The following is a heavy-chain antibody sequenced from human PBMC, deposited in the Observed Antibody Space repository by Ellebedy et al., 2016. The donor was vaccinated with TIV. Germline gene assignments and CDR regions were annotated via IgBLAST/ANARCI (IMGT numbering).Heavy chain of an antibody. CDR2: VSPYNGNT. D-gene: IGHD4-23*01. CDR3: ARDSDYGGVTNHWYFDL. V-gene: IGHV1-18*01. Sequence: ASVKVSXXASGYTFPNFGVTWVRQAPGQGLEWMGWVSPYNGNTNYGQKFQGRVTMTTDTSTSSAYMELRSLRSNDTAVYFCARDSDYGGVTNHWYFDLWGRGTLVTVSS. CDR1: GYTFPNFG. J-gene: IGHJ2*01.